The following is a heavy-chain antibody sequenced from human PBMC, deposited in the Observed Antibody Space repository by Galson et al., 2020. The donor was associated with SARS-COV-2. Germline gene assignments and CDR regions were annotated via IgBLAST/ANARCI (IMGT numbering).Heavy chain of an antibody. CDR3: ARDLVVVAATPLDY. CDR1: GFTFSSYA. V-gene: IGHV3-30*04. Sequence: GESLKISCAASGFTFSSYAMRWVRQAPGKGLEWVAVISYDGSNKYYADSVKGRFTISRDNSKNTLYLQMNSLRAEDTAVYYCARDLVVVAATPLDYWGQGTLVTVSS. D-gene: IGHD2-15*01. CDR2: ISYDGSNK. J-gene: IGHJ4*02.